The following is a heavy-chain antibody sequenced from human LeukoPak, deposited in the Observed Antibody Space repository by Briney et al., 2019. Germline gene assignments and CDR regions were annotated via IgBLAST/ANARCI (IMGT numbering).Heavy chain of an antibody. CDR1: GYTFTGYY. V-gene: IGHV1-2*02. CDR2: INPNSGGT. D-gene: IGHD4-17*01. J-gene: IGHJ4*02. CDR3: ARGSLYGDSTSDY. Sequence: ASVKVSCKASGYTFTGYYMHWVRQAPGQGLEWMGWINPNSGGTNYAQKFQGRVTMTRDTSISTAYMELSRLRSDDTAVYYCARGSLYGDSTSDYWGQGTLVTVSS.